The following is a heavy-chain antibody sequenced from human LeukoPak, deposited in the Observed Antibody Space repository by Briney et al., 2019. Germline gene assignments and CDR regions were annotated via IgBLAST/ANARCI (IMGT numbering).Heavy chain of an antibody. D-gene: IGHD3-10*01. J-gene: IGHJ4*02. CDR3: ARGPWGRGVPQAFDY. Sequence: SATLSLTCAVYGGSFSGYYWSWIRQPPGEGLEWIGEINHSGSTNYNPSLKSRVTISVDTSKNQFSLKLSSVTAADTAVYYCARGPWGRGVPQAFDYWGQGTLVTVSS. CDR2: INHSGST. V-gene: IGHV4-34*01. CDR1: GGSFSGYY.